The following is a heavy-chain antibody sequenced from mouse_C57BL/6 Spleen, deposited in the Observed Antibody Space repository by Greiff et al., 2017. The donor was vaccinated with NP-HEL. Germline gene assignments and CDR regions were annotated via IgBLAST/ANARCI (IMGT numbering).Heavy chain of an antibody. V-gene: IGHV7-4*01. J-gene: IGHJ2*01. CDR3: VKAVGLGFDY. D-gene: IGHD3-3*01. CDR1: GFTFTDYY. CDR2: IRNKANAYST. Sequence: EVQRVESGGGLVQPGASLRLSCAASGFTFTDYYMSWVRQPPGKAPEWLALIRNKANAYSTEYTASVKGPVTISRDKYQNSHYLQRNTLRAEDSATYYYVKAVGLGFDYWGQGTTLTVSS.